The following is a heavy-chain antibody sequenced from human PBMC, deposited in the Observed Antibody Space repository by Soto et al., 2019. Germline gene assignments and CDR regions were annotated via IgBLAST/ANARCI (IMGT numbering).Heavy chain of an antibody. V-gene: IGHV3-33*06. CDR1: GFTFSSYG. D-gene: IGHD3-9*01. J-gene: IGHJ4*02. CDR2: IRYDGSNK. Sequence: QVQLVESGGGVDQPGRSLRLSCAASGFTFSSYGMHWVRQAPGKGLEWVAIIRYDGSNKYYADSVKGRFTISRDNSKNTLFLQMNSLRDDDTAVYYCAKEGLGPTYFLDYWGQGTLVTVSS. CDR3: AKEGLGPTYFLDY.